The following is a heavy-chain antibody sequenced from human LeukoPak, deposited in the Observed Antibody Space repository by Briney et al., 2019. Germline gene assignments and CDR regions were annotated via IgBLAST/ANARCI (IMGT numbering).Heavy chain of an antibody. CDR2: IYYSGST. V-gene: IGHV4-31*03. J-gene: IGHJ4*02. D-gene: IGHD2-21*02. CDR3: ARARWRLTRVDY. Sequence: PSETLSLTCTVSGGSISSGGYYWSWIRQHPGKGLEWIGYIYYSGSTYYNPSLKSRVTISVDTSKNQFSLKLSSVTAADTAVYYCARARWRLTRVDYWGQGTLVTVSS. CDR1: GGSISSGGYY.